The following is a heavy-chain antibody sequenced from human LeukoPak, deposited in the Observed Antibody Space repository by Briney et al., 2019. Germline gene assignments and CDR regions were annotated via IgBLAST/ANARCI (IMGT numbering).Heavy chain of an antibody. CDR2: ISSRGTFT. Sequence: GGSLRLSCAASGFTFSNYEMNWVRQSPGKGLEWVSYISSRGTFTYYADSVKGRFTISRDNAKNSLYLRLNSLRAEDTAVYYCATAQSYSSDYTTEYFQHWGQGTLVTVSS. J-gene: IGHJ1*01. D-gene: IGHD2-15*01. CDR3: ATAQSYSSDYTTEYFQH. CDR1: GFTFSNYE. V-gene: IGHV3-48*03.